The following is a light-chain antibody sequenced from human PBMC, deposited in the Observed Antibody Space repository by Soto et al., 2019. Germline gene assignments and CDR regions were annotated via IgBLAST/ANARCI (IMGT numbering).Light chain of an antibody. Sequence: QLVLTQPPSVSGAPGQRVTISCTGSSSNIGAGYDVHWYQQLPGTAPKLLIYGNSNRPSGVPDRFSGSKSGTSASLAITGLQAEDEADYYCQSYDSSWRVFGGGTKLTVL. CDR2: GNS. V-gene: IGLV1-40*01. CDR3: QSYDSSWRV. J-gene: IGLJ3*02. CDR1: SSNIGAGYD.